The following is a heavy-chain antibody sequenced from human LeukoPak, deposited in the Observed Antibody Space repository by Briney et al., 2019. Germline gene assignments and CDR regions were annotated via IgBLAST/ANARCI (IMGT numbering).Heavy chain of an antibody. CDR2: ISGSGDST. D-gene: IGHD3-10*01. J-gene: IGHJ4*02. CDR1: GFRFSSYA. Sequence: PGGSLRLSCAASGFRFSSYAISWVRQAPGKGLEWVSAISGSGDSTYYADSVKGRFTISRDNSKNTLYLQINSLRAEDTAVYYCAKPDEVRGVKHWGQGTLVTVSS. CDR3: AKPDEVRGVKH. V-gene: IGHV3-23*01.